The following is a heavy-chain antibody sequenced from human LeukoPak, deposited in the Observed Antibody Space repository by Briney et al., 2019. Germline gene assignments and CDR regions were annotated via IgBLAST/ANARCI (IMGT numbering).Heavy chain of an antibody. CDR1: GYTFTSYA. Sequence: VASVKVSCKASGYTFTSYAISWVRQAPGQGLEWMGGIIPIFGTANYAQKFQGRVTITTDESTSTAYMELSSLRSEDTAVYYCARDPEYSSSYNWFDPWGQGTLVTVSS. CDR3: ARDPEYSSSYNWFDP. D-gene: IGHD6-6*01. J-gene: IGHJ5*02. V-gene: IGHV1-69*05. CDR2: IIPIFGTA.